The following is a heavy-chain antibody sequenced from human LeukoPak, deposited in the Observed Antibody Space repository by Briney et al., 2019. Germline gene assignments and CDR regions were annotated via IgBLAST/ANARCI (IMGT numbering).Heavy chain of an antibody. V-gene: IGHV4-31*01. J-gene: IGHJ4*02. D-gene: IGHD1/OR15-1a*01. CDR1: GGPISSGGYY. CDR3: AREGEHVYYFDY. Sequence: SETLSLTCTVSGGPISSGGYYWSWIRQHPGKGLEWIGYIYYSGSIYYNPSLKSQVTISVDTSKNQFSLKLSSVTAADTAVYYCAREGEHVYYFDYWGQGTLVTVSS. CDR2: IYYSGSI.